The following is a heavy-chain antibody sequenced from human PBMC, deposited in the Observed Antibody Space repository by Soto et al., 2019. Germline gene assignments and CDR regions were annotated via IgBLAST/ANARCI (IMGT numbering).Heavy chain of an antibody. V-gene: IGHV4-59*11. J-gene: IGHJ4*02. CDR3: ARSAWYSGFLDYFDS. CDR1: GGSISPHY. CDR2: IYYSGTT. Sequence: SETLSLTCTVSGGSISPHYWSWIRQPPGKGLEWIGYIYYSGTTNYNPSLRSRVTTSVDTSKNRFSLNLSSVTAADTAVYSCARSAWYSGFLDYFDSWGQGSLVTVS. D-gene: IGHD2-15*01.